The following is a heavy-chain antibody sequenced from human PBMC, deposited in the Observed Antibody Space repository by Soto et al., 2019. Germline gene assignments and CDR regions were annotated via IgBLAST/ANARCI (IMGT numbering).Heavy chain of an antibody. V-gene: IGHV1-69*01. CDR1: GGTFSSYF. CDR2: IIPIFGTE. D-gene: IGHD1-26*01. J-gene: IGHJ4*02. Sequence: QVQRGQSGAEVKKPGSWVKVSCKASGGTFSSYFTNWLRQAPGQGLEWMGEIIPIFGTENYAQKFQGRVTITADESTSTAYMELSSLRSEDTAVYYCARDGGRHSGGIDYWGQGTLVTVSS. CDR3: ARDGGRHSGGIDY.